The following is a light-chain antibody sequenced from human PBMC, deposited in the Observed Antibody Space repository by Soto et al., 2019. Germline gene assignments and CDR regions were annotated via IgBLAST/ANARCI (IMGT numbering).Light chain of an antibody. CDR1: QSISNF. J-gene: IGKJ1*01. CDR2: AAS. V-gene: IGKV1-39*01. Sequence: DIQMTQSPSSLSASVGDRVTITCRATQSISNFLNWYQQKPGKVPNLLIYAASSLQSGVPLRFSGSGSGTDFTLTISSLQPEDFATYYCQQSYSIPWTCDQGTKVEIK. CDR3: QQSYSIPWT.